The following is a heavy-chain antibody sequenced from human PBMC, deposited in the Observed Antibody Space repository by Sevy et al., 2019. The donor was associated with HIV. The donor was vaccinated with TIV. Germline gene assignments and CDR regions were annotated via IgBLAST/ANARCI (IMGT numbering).Heavy chain of an antibody. V-gene: IGHV4-39*01. Sequence: SETLSITCTVSGGSMSGSHYYWGWIRRPAGKGLEWIGSVYYSGSTHYNPSLKSRVTISVDTSKSLLSLELTSVIATDTAVYYCARNSTGHSFDYWGHGTLVTVSS. CDR1: GGSMSGSHYY. D-gene: IGHD3-22*01. J-gene: IGHJ4*01. CDR3: ARNSTGHSFDY. CDR2: VYYSGST.